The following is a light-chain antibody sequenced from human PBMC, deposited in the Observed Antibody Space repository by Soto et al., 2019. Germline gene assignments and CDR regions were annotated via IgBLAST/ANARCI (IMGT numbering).Light chain of an antibody. J-gene: IGLJ2*01. V-gene: IGLV2-14*01. CDR1: SSDVGGYNF. CDR3: SSYTSTTTVV. Sequence: QSVLTQPASVSGSPGQSITISCTGTSSDVGGYNFVSWYQQHPGIAPKLIIYEVINRPSGVSNRFSGSKSGNTASLTISGLQAADEADYFCSSYTSTTTVVFGGGTKLTVL. CDR2: EVI.